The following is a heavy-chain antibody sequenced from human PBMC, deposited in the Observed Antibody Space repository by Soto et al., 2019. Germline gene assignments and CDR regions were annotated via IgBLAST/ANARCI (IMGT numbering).Heavy chain of an antibody. CDR1: GFTFSSHW. V-gene: IGHV3-74*01. CDR3: AKFIDSSSWFSY. Sequence: QPGGSLRLSCAASGFTFSSHWMHWVRHVPGKQFVWVARINTYGTDTECADSVKGRFTISRDNAKNTLFLQMNSLRDEDTAVYYCAKFIDSSSWFSYWGQGTLVTVSS. D-gene: IGHD6-13*01. CDR2: INTYGTDT. J-gene: IGHJ4*02.